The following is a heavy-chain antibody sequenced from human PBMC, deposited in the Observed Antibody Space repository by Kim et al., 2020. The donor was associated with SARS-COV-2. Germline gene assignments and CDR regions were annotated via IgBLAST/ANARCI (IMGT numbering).Heavy chain of an antibody. CDR2: ISGSGGST. D-gene: IGHD6-6*01. J-gene: IGHJ6*02. Sequence: GGSLRLSCAASGFTFSSYAMSWVRQAPGKGLEWVSAISGSGGSTYYADSVKGRFTISRDNSKNTLYLQMNSLRAEDTAVYYCAKDRYSSSSSYYYYGMDVWGQGTTVTVS. CDR1: GFTFSSYA. V-gene: IGHV3-23*01. CDR3: AKDRYSSSSSYYYYGMDV.